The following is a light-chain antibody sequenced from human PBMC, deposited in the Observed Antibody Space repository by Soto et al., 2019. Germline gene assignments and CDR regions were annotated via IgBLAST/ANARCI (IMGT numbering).Light chain of an antibody. J-gene: IGLJ3*02. V-gene: IGLV2-14*01. CDR1: NSDIGTYNY. CDR2: EVS. Sequence: QSALTQPASVSGSPGQSITISCTGTNSDIGTYNYVSWYQQHPGKAPKLIIYEVSNRPSGASYRFSGSKSANTASLTISGLQAEDEADYYCSSFTPTPTWVFGGGTKLTVL. CDR3: SSFTPTPTWV.